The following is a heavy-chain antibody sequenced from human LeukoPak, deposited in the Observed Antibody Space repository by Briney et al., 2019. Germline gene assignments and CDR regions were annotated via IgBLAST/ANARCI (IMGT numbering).Heavy chain of an antibody. Sequence: GGSLRLSCIASGFTFSGYSMIWVRQAPGKGLEWVSSISSSNNYIYYADSVKGRFTISRDNAKNSLYLQMNSLRAEDTAVYHCARYCSSSSCPYYYHMDVWGKGTTVTVSS. D-gene: IGHD2-2*01. V-gene: IGHV3-21*01. CDR3: ARYCSSSSCPYYYHMDV. J-gene: IGHJ6*03. CDR1: GFTFSGYS. CDR2: ISSSNNYI.